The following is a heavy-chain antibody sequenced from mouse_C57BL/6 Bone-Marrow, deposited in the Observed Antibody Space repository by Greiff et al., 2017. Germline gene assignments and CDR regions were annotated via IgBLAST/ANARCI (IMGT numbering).Heavy chain of an antibody. CDR1: GYTFTSYW. CDR2: IDPSDSYT. CDR3: ARGQLRYYVDY. Sequence: QVQLQQPGAELVRPGTSVKLSCKASGYTFTSYWMHWVKQRPGQGLKWIGVIDPSDSYTNYNQQFKGKATLTVDTSSSPAYMQLSSLTSEDSAVYYCARGQLRYYVDYWGQGTTLTVSS. D-gene: IGHD3-2*02. V-gene: IGHV1-59*01. J-gene: IGHJ2*01.